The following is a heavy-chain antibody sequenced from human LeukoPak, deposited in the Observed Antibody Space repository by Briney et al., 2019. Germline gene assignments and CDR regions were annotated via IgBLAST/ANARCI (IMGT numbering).Heavy chain of an antibody. J-gene: IGHJ6*02. D-gene: IGHD2-21*02. CDR2: ISSSGSTI. V-gene: IGHV3-11*01. CDR1: GFTFSDYY. Sequence: GGSLRLSCAASGFTFSDYYMSWIRQAPGKGLEWVSYISSSGSTIYYADSVKGRFTISRDNAKNSLYLQMNSLRAEDTAVYYCARDLTADYYYGMDVWGQGTTVTVSS. CDR3: ARDLTADYYYGMDV.